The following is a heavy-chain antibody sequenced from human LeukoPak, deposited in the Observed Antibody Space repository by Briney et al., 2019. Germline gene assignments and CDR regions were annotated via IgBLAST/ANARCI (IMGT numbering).Heavy chain of an antibody. Sequence: SETLSLTCTVSGGSISSYYWSWFRQPPGKGPEWIGSIYYSGSTNYNPSLKSRVTMSVDTSKNQFSLKLSSVTAADTAAYYCARANYFDYWGQGTLVTVSS. CDR1: GGSISSYY. V-gene: IGHV4-59*01. J-gene: IGHJ4*02. CDR2: IYYSGST. CDR3: ARANYFDY.